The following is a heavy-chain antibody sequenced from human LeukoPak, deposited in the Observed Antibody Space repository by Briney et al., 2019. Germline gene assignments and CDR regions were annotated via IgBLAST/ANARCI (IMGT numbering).Heavy chain of an antibody. D-gene: IGHD2-15*01. CDR1: GFTFSSYS. Sequence: PGGSLRLSCAASGFTFSSYSMNWVRQAPGKGLEWVSSISSSSSYIYYADSVKGRFTISRDNAKNTLYLQMNSLRAEDTAIYYCAKNGDRGAYCTGGTCYPYFYYYMDVWGKGTTVT. V-gene: IGHV3-21*04. CDR2: ISSSSSYI. J-gene: IGHJ6*03. CDR3: AKNGDRGAYCTGGTCYPYFYYYMDV.